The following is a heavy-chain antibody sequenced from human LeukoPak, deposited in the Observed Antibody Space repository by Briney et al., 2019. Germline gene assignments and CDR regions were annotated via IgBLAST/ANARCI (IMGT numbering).Heavy chain of an antibody. CDR2: INHSGST. V-gene: IGHV4-34*01. D-gene: IGHD1-1*01. J-gene: IGHJ4*02. CDR1: GGSFSGYY. CDR3: ARESATGTTPVDY. Sequence: SETLSLTCAVYGGSFSGYYWSWIRQPPGKGLEWIGEINHSGSTNYNPSLESRVTISVDTSKNQFSLKLSSVTAADTAVYYCARESATGTTPVDYWGQGTLVTVSS.